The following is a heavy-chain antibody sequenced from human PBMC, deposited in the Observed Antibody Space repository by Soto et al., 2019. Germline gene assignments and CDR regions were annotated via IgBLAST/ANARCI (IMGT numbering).Heavy chain of an antibody. CDR2: IVVGSGNT. Sequence: GASVKVSCKASGFTFTSSAVQWVRQARGQRPEWIGWIVVGSGNTNYAQKFQEGVTITRDMSTSTAYMELSSLRSEDTAVYYCAVPLEWRLLDYYYGMDVWGQGTTVTVSS. CDR3: AVPLEWRLLDYYYGMDV. V-gene: IGHV1-58*01. J-gene: IGHJ6*02. CDR1: GFTFTSSA. D-gene: IGHD3-3*01.